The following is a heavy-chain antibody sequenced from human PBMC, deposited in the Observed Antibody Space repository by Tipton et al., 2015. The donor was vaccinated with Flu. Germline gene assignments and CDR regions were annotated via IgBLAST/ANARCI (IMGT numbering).Heavy chain of an antibody. J-gene: IGHJ4*02. D-gene: IGHD5-24*01. V-gene: IGHV3-73*01. Sequence: SLRLSCAASGFTFSGSAMHWVRQASGKGLEWVGRIRSKANSYATVYAASVKGRFTISRDDSKNTAYLQMNSLKTEDTAVYYCTSHLPEDGYKSDYWGQGTLVTVSS. CDR2: IRSKANSYAT. CDR3: TSHLPEDGYKSDY. CDR1: GFTFSGSA.